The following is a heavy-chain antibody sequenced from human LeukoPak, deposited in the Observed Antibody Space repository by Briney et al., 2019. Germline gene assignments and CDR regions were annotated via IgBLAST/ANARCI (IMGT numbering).Heavy chain of an antibody. CDR1: GFTFDDYA. J-gene: IGHJ4*02. CDR3: AKGGGSRGGVFDY. CDR2: ISWNSGSI. D-gene: IGHD6-13*01. Sequence: GGSLRLSCAASGFTFDDYAMHWVRQAPGKGLEWVSGISWNSGSIGYADSVKGRFTISRDNAKNSLYLQMNSLRAEDTALYYCAKGGGSRGGVFDYWGQGTLVTVSS. V-gene: IGHV3-9*01.